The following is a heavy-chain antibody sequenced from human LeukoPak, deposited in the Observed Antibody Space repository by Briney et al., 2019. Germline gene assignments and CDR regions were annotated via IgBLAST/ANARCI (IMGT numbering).Heavy chain of an antibody. J-gene: IGHJ4*02. CDR3: ARGSIVAANFDY. CDR1: GFTFSDYY. V-gene: IGHV3-11*05. D-gene: IGHD5-12*01. Sequence: GGSLRLSCAASGFTFSDYYMSWIRQAPGKGLEWVSYISSSSSYTNYADSVKGRSTISRDNAKNSLYLQMNSLRAEDTAVYYCARGSIVAANFDYWGQGTLVTVSS. CDR2: ISSSSSYT.